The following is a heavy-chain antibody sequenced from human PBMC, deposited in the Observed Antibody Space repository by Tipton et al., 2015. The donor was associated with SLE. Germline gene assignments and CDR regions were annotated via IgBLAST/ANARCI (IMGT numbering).Heavy chain of an antibody. Sequence: SLRLSCAASGFTFSSYGMHWVRQAPGKGLEWVAFIRYDGSNKYYADSVKGRFTISRDNSKNTLYLQMNSLRAEDTAVYYCAKGAGATDWFDPWGQGTLVTVSS. V-gene: IGHV3-30*02. CDR3: AKGAGATDWFDP. CDR2: IRYDGSNK. J-gene: IGHJ5*02. CDR1: GFTFSSYG. D-gene: IGHD1-26*01.